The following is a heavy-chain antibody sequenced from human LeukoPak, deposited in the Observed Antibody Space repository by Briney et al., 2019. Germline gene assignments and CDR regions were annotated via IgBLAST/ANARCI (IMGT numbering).Heavy chain of an antibody. D-gene: IGHD6-19*01. CDR3: ARTSSGWYFYFDY. J-gene: IGHJ4*02. Sequence: GGSLRLSCAASGFTFSSYSMNWVRQAPGEGLEWVSSISSSSSYIYYADSVKGRFTISRDNAKNSLYQQMNSLRAEDTAVYYCARTSSGWYFYFDYWGQGTLVTVSS. CDR2: ISSSSSYI. V-gene: IGHV3-21*01. CDR1: GFTFSSYS.